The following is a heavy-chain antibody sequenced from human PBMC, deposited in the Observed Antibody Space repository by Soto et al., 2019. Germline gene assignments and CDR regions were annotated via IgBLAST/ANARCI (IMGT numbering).Heavy chain of an antibody. J-gene: IGHJ6*03. CDR2: INHSGST. Sequence: SSETLSLTCAVYGGSFSGYYWSWIRQPPGKGLEWIGEINHSGSTNYNPSLKSRVTISVDTSKNQFSLKLSSVTAADTAVYYCARRDGQRCSWSRVPAYYYYMDVWCKGTTVTVSS. V-gene: IGHV4-34*01. CDR3: ARRDGQRCSWSRVPAYYYYMDV. D-gene: IGHD6-13*01. CDR1: GGSFSGYY.